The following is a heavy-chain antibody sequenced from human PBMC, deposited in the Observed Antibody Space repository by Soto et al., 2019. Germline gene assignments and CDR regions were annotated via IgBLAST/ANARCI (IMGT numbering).Heavy chain of an antibody. D-gene: IGHD3-9*01. J-gene: IGHJ4*02. V-gene: IGHV3-23*01. CDR3: ARDREPDGIWTFDS. Sequence: SGGSLRLSCEASGFTFSTSAMSWVRQAPGKGLEWVAESFSTGGTEYADSVKGRFTISRDNSRNMLFLQMNSLGVEDTALYYCARDREPDGIWTFDSWGQGTLVTVS. CDR2: SFSTGGT. CDR1: GFTFSTSA.